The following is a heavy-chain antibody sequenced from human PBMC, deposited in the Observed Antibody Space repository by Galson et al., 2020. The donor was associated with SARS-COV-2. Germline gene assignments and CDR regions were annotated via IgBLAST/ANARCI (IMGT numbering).Heavy chain of an antibody. D-gene: IGHD3-9*01. CDR2: ISYDGSQR. CDR1: GFIFSSHG. Sequence: GGSLRLSCAASGFIFSSHGLHWVRQAPGKGLEWVAVISYDGSQRHYADSVKGRFTISRDSSNNTLYLQMNSLRAEETAIYYCARGILTGSYAYYYNDLDVWGQGTTVTVSS. CDR3: ARGILTGSYAYYYNDLDV. J-gene: IGHJ6*02. V-gene: IGHV3-30*04.